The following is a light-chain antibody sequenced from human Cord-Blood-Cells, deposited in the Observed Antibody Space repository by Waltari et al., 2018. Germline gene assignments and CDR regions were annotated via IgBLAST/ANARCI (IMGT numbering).Light chain of an antibody. CDR1: QSVSSN. CDR3: QQYNNWPPWT. CDR2: GAS. V-gene: IGKV3-15*01. J-gene: IGKJ1*01. Sequence: DIVMTQSPATLSVSPGERTTLSCRSSQSVSSNLAWYQQQPGQAPRFLIYGASTRATGIPARFSGSESETEFTHSISSLQSEDFAVYYCQQYNNWPPWTFGQGTNVEIK.